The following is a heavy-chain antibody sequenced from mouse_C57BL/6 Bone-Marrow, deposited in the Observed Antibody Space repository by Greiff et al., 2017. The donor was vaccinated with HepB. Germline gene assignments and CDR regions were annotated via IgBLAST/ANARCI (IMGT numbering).Heavy chain of an antibody. CDR1: GYTFTSYG. J-gene: IGHJ3*01. CDR3: ARSGYYGSSYGAY. CDR2: IYPRSGNT. D-gene: IGHD1-1*01. V-gene: IGHV1-81*01. Sequence: VKLVESGAELARPGASVKLSCKASGYTFTSYGISWVKQRTGQGLEWIGEIYPRSGNTYYNEKFKGKATLTADKSSSTAYMELRSLTSEDSAVYFCARSGYYGSSYGAYWGQGTLVTVSA.